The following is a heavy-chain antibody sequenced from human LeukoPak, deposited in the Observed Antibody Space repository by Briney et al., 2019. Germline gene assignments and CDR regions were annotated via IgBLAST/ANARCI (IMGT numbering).Heavy chain of an antibody. J-gene: IGHJ4*02. V-gene: IGHV3-74*01. CDR2: INGDGSSR. D-gene: IGHD2-2*01. CDR1: GFTFSNYS. Sequence: GGSLRLSCAASGFTFSNYSMHWVRQAPGKGLVWVSRINGDGSSRSYADSVKGRFTISRDNAKNTLYLQVNSLRAEDTSVYYCARAYCSSTSCRLDYWGQGTLVTVSS. CDR3: ARAYCSSTSCRLDY.